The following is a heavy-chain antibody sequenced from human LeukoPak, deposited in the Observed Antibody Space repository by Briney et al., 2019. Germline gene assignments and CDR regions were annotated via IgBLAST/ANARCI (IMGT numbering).Heavy chain of an antibody. CDR3: VKGGVATTRDFDY. J-gene: IGHJ4*02. CDR2: ISSHGGST. D-gene: IGHD5-12*01. CDR1: GFTFSSYW. V-gene: IGHV3-64D*09. Sequence: PGGSLRLSCAASGFTFSSYWMHWVRQAPGKGLDHVSTISSHGGSTYYADSVKGRFTISRDNSKNTLYLQMNSLRAEDTALYYCVKGGVATTRDFDYWGQGTLVTVSS.